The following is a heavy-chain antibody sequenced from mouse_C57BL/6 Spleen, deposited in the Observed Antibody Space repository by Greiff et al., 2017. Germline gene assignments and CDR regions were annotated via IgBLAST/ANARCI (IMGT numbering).Heavy chain of an antibody. Sequence: QVQLQQPGAELVKPGASVKMSCKASGYTFTSYWITWVKQRPGQGLEWIGDIYPGSGSTNYNEKFKSKATLTVDTSSSTAYMQLSSLTSEDSAVXYCARGGYDGAWFAYWGQGTLVTVSA. J-gene: IGHJ3*01. CDR3: ARGGYDGAWFAY. D-gene: IGHD2-2*01. CDR1: GYTFTSYW. CDR2: IYPGSGST. V-gene: IGHV1-55*01.